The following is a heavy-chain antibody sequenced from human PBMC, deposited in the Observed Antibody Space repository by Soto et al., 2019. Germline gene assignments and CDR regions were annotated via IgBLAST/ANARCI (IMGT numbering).Heavy chain of an antibody. J-gene: IGHJ6*02. D-gene: IGHD2-2*02. CDR1: GFTFSNAW. CDR3: TTVKGADIVVVPAAILGGPYYYYYGMDV. V-gene: IGHV3-15*01. Sequence: GSLRLSCAASGFTFSNAWMSWVRQAPGKGLEWVGRIKSKTDGGTTDYAAPVKGRFTISRDDSKNTLYLQMNSLKTEDTAVYYCTTVKGADIVVVPAAILGGPYYYYYGMDVWGQGTTVTVSS. CDR2: IKSKTDGGTT.